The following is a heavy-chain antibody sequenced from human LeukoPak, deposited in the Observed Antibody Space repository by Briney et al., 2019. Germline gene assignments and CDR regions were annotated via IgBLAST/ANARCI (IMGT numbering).Heavy chain of an antibody. CDR2: ISGDGGST. CDR1: GFTFDDYA. Sequence: GGSLRFSCAASGFTFDDYAMHWVRQAPGKGLEWVSLISGDGGSTYYADFVKGRFTISRDNSKNSLYLQMNSLSTEDTALYYCAKGGSGWSYYFDFWGQGTLVTVSS. J-gene: IGHJ4*02. CDR3: AKGGSGWSYYFDF. D-gene: IGHD6-19*01. V-gene: IGHV3-43*02.